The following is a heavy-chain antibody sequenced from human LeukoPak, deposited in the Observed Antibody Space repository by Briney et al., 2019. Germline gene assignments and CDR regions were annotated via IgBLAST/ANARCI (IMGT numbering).Heavy chain of an antibody. V-gene: IGHV3-21*01. CDR3: ARDTRSYSPPYGMDV. J-gene: IGHJ6*02. D-gene: IGHD1-26*01. CDR1: GFTFSIHS. Sequence: GGSLRLSCAASGFTFSIHSMNWVRQAPGKGLEWVSSISSSSSYIYYADSVKGRFTISRDNAKNSPYLQMNSLRAEDTAVYYCARDTRSYSPPYGMDVWGQGTTVTVSS. CDR2: ISSSSSYI.